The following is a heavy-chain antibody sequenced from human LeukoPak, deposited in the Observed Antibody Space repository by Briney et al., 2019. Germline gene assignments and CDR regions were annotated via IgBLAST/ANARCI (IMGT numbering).Heavy chain of an antibody. CDR1: GFTFSNYW. V-gene: IGHV3-74*01. Sequence: PGGSLRLSCAASGFTFSNYWMHWVRQAPGKGLVWVSRINSDGGITSYADSVKGRFTISRDNAKNTLYLQMNSLRAEDTAVYYCARGPMVRTNLFDYWGQGTLVTVSS. CDR2: INSDGGIT. D-gene: IGHD3-10*01. J-gene: IGHJ4*02. CDR3: ARGPMVRTNLFDY.